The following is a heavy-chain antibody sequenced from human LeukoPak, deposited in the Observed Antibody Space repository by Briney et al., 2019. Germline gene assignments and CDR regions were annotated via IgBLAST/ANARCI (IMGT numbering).Heavy chain of an antibody. Sequence: PSETLSLTCTVSGGSISSGDYYWSWIRQAPGKGLEWVSAISGSGGSTYYADSVKGRFTISRDNSKNPLYLQMNSLRAEDTAVYYCATARYCSSTSCYASLDYWGQGTLVTVSS. CDR2: ISGSGGST. J-gene: IGHJ4*02. CDR1: GGSISSGDY. CDR3: ATARYCSSTSCYASLDY. V-gene: IGHV3-23*01. D-gene: IGHD2-2*01.